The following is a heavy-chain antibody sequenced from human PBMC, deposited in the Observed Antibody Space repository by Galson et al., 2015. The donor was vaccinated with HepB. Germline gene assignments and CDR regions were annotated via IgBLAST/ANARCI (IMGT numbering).Heavy chain of an antibody. CDR1: GYTFTSYW. Sequence: SCKASGYTFTSYWMHWVRQAPGMGLVWVSRINKDGSGTTYADSVKGRFTISRDNAKNTLYLQMNSLRAEDTAVFYCARESIGLSITDAFDIWGQGTMVTVSS. CDR3: ARESIGLSITDAFDI. D-gene: IGHD1-14*01. CDR2: INKDGSGT. J-gene: IGHJ3*02. V-gene: IGHV3-74*01.